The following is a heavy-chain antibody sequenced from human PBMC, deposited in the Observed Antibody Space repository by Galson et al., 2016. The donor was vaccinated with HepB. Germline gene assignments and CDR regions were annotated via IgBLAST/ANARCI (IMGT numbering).Heavy chain of an antibody. CDR1: GGSVSSGPYY. V-gene: IGHV4-61*01. Sequence: ETLSLTCTVSGGSVSSGPYYWSWIRQPPGKGLEWVGFMYYSGSTNYNPSLKSRVTVSIDTSKNQFSVKLSSVTAADTAVYYCARGTRTYSNYPPALDYWGQGTLVTVSS. J-gene: IGHJ4*02. CDR2: MYYSGST. D-gene: IGHD4-11*01. CDR3: ARGTRTYSNYPPALDY.